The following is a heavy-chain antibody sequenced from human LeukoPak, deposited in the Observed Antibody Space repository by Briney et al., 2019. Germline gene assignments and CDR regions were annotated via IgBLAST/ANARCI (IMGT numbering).Heavy chain of an antibody. CDR1: GFTFDDYA. V-gene: IGHV3-9*01. D-gene: IGHD5-18*01. J-gene: IGHJ4*02. CDR3: ARNSGAAMVAPFDY. Sequence: GGSLRLSCAASGFTFDDYAMHWVRQAPGKGLEWVSGISWNSGSIGYADSVKGRFTISRDNAKNSLYLQMNSLRAEDTAVYYCARNSGAAMVAPFDYWGQGTLVTVSS. CDR2: ISWNSGSI.